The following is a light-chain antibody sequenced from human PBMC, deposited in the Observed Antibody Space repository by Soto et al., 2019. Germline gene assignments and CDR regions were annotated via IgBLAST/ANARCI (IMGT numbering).Light chain of an antibody. CDR2: GNS. J-gene: IGLJ2*01. CDR1: SSNIGAGYD. Sequence: QSVLTQPPSVSGAPGQRVTISCTGSSSNIGAGYDVHWYQQLPGTAPKLLIYGNSNRPSGVPDRFSGSKSGTSASLAITGLQAEAEAEDYRQSYGSSLSGRVVFGGGTKVTVL. CDR3: QSYGSSLSGRVV. V-gene: IGLV1-40*01.